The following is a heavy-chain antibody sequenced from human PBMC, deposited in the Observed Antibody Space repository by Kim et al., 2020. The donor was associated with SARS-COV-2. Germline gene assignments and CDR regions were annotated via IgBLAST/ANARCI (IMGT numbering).Heavy chain of an antibody. V-gene: IGHV4-39*01. D-gene: IGHD3-16*01. Sequence: PETPSLTCTVSGGSINSTTANYYWGWIRQAPGKGLEWIGSIYYSGNTYYSPSLKSRLTISVDTPKNQFSLKLNSVTATDTAVYYCARHGGAWVTYCDFWGQGILVTVSS. CDR1: GGSINSTTANYY. J-gene: IGHJ4*02. CDR3: ARHGGAWVTYCDF. CDR2: IYYSGNT.